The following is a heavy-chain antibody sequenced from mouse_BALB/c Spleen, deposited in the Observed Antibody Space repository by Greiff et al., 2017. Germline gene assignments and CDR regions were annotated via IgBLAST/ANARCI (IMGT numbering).Heavy chain of an antibody. CDR3: ARDHYYAY. D-gene: IGHD1-2*01. J-gene: IGHJ3*01. V-gene: IGHV7-3*02. CDR2: IRNKANGYTT. CDR1: GFTFTDYY. Sequence: EVKLMESGGGLVQPGGSLRLSCATSGFTFTDYYMSWVRQPPGKALEWLGFIRNKANGYTTEYSASVKGRFTISRDNSQSILYLQMNTLRAEDSATYYCARDHYYAYWGQGTLVTVSA.